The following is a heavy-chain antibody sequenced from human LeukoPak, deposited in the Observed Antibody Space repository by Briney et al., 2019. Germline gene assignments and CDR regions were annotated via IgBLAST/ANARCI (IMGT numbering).Heavy chain of an antibody. Sequence: ASVKVSCKASGYTFISYAMNWVRQAPGQGLAWMGWISAYNGNTNYAQRLQGRVTMARDTSTSTAYMELRSLRADDTAVYYWARDRDYGDYNTQDLFVYWGQGTLVTVSS. CDR3: ARDRDYGDYNTQDLFVY. J-gene: IGHJ4*02. V-gene: IGHV1-18*04. CDR1: GYTFISYA. D-gene: IGHD4-17*01. CDR2: ISAYNGNT.